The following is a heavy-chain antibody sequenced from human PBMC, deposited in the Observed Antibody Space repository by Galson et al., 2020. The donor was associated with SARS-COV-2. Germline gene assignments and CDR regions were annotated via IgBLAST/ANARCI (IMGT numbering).Heavy chain of an antibody. D-gene: IGHD3-16*01. CDR2: IYSGGAT. CDR3: ARDTQGCVGGTCYAQNVVY. Sequence: GGSLRLSCTASGFTVSSSFMSWVRQAPGKGLEWVSVIYSGGATYYADSVKDRFTISRDNSKNTVYLQMNSLGAEDTAVYYGARDTQGCVGGTCYAQNVVYWGQGTLLTVSS. J-gene: IGHJ4*02. V-gene: IGHV3-53*01. CDR1: GFTVSSSF.